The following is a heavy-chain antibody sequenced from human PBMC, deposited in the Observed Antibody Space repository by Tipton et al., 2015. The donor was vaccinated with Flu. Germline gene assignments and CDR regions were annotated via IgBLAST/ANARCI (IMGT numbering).Heavy chain of an antibody. J-gene: IGHJ4*01. CDR3: ARGPEQWLVNPHYFDY. CDR1: GYSISSGYY. V-gene: IGHV4-38-2*02. Sequence: LSCTVSGYSISSGYYWGWIRQPPGKGLEWIGSIYHSGSTYYNPSLKSRVTISVDTSKNQFSLKLSSVTAADTAVYYCARGPEQWLVNPHYFDYWGHGTLVTVSS. CDR2: IYHSGST. D-gene: IGHD6-19*01.